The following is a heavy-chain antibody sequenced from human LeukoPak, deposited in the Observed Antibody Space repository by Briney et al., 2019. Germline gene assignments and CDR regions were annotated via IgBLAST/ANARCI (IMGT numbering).Heavy chain of an antibody. V-gene: IGHV4-59*08. CDR1: GGSINSFY. CDR3: ARHNPTPATPFDY. D-gene: IGHD2-15*01. CDR2: IYYSGTT. Sequence: SETLSLTCSVSGGSINSFYWSWIRQPPGKGLEWIGYIYYSGTTNYNPSLKSRVTISVDTSKNQFSLRLSSVTAADTALYYCARHNPTPATPFDYWGQGALVTVSS. J-gene: IGHJ4*02.